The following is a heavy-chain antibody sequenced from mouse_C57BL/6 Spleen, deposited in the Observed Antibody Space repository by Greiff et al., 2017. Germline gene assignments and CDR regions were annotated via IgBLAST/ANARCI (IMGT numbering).Heavy chain of an antibody. V-gene: IGHV1-63*01. Sequence: QVQLQQSGAELVRPGTSVKMSCKASGYTFTNYWIGWAKQRPGHGLEWIGDIYPGGGYTNYNEKFKGKATLTADKSSSTAYMQFSSLTSEDSAIYYCARGSFYYGSSYWYFDVWGTGTTVTVSS. D-gene: IGHD1-1*01. CDR3: ARGSFYYGSSYWYFDV. CDR1: GYTFTNYW. CDR2: IYPGGGYT. J-gene: IGHJ1*03.